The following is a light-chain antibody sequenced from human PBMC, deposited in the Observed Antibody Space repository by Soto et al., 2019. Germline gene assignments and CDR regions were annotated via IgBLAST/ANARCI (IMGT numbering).Light chain of an antibody. J-gene: IGLJ1*01. CDR1: SSDVGKYDR. V-gene: IGLV2-18*02. CDR3: SSYMSTSRYV. Sequence: QSVLTQPPSVSGSPGQSVTISCTGTSSDVGKYDRVSWYRQPPGTAPKLIIYEVINRPSGVPARFSGSKSGNTASLTISGLQAEDEADYYCSSYMSTSRYVFGAGTKVTVL. CDR2: EVI.